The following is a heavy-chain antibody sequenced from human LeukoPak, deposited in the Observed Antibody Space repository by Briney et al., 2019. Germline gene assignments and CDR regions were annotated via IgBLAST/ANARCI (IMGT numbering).Heavy chain of an antibody. CDR3: ARGSCSTTSCRPFDY. J-gene: IGHJ4*02. Sequence: SETLSLTCTISGGSISNYYWNWIRPPPGKGLEWIGYIYYSGSTNYNPSLKSRVTISVDTSKNQFSLKLSSVTAADTAVYYCARGSCSTTSCRPFDYWGQGTLVTVSS. V-gene: IGHV4-59*01. D-gene: IGHD2-2*01. CDR2: IYYSGST. CDR1: GGSISNYY.